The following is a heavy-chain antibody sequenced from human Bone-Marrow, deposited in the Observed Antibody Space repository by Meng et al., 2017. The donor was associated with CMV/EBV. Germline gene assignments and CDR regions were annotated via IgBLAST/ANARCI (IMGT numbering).Heavy chain of an antibody. V-gene: IGHV3-23*01. CDR2: ISGSGGST. Sequence: GGSLRLSCAASGLTFSSYAMSWVRQAPGKGLEWVSAISGSGGSTYYADSVKGRFTISRDNSKNTLYLQMNSLRAEDTAVYYCAKDPLRYCSSTSCYTILEDAFDIWGQGTMVTVSS. D-gene: IGHD2-2*02. CDR3: AKDPLRYCSSTSCYTILEDAFDI. CDR1: GLTFSSYA. J-gene: IGHJ3*02.